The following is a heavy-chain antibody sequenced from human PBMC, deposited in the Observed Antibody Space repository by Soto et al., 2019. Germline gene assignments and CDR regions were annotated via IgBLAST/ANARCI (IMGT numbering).Heavy chain of an antibody. D-gene: IGHD2-21*02. CDR3: ARVLVVTAPYYYYYGMDV. V-gene: IGHV4-4*02. CDR2: IYHSGST. CDR1: GGSISSSNW. J-gene: IGHJ6*02. Sequence: SETLSLTCAVSGGSISSSNWWSWVRQPPGKGLEWIGEIYHSGSTNYNPSLKSRVTISVDKSKNQFSLKLSSVTAADTAVYYCARVLVVTAPYYYYYGMDVWGQGTTVT.